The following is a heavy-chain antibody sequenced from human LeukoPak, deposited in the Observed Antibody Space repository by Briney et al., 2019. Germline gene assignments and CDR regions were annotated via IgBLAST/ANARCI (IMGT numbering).Heavy chain of an antibody. CDR3: ARGYGSGRLNVLFDY. J-gene: IGHJ4*02. Sequence: PGGSLRLSCAASGFIFSSFSMNWVRQAPGKGLEWVSSISSRSDYIYYADSLKGRFTISRDNAKNSLYLQMNSLRAEDTAVYYCARGYGSGRLNVLFDYWGQGTLVTVSS. V-gene: IGHV3-21*01. CDR1: GFIFSSFS. CDR2: ISSRSDYI. D-gene: IGHD3-10*01.